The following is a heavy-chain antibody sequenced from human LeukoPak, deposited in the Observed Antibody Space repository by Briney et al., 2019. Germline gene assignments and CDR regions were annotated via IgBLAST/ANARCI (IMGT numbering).Heavy chain of an antibody. CDR2: INHIETP. J-gene: IGHJ4*02. D-gene: IGHD3-9*01. V-gene: IGHV4-34*01. CDR1: GGSFSGYY. Sequence: SETLSLTCAVYGGSFSGYYWSWIRQPPGKGLEWIGEINHIETPNYNPSLKSRVTISVDTSKNQFSLKLSSVTAADTAVYYCARARAELRYFDWLLPHQPPHFDYWGQGTLVTVSS. CDR3: ARARAELRYFDWLLPHQPPHFDY.